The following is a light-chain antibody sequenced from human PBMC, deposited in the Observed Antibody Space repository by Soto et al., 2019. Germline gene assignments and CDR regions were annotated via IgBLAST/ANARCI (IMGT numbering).Light chain of an antibody. CDR1: SFDFVSYNR. CDR3: SLYTSDNTYV. Sequence: QSVLTQPPSVSGSPGQSVTISCTGTSFDFVSYNRVSWYQQSPGSAPKLLIYEVRNRPSGVPDRFSGSKSGNTASLTISGLQTADEANYFCSLYTSDNTYVFGAGTKLTVL. J-gene: IGLJ1*01. CDR2: EVR. V-gene: IGLV2-18*01.